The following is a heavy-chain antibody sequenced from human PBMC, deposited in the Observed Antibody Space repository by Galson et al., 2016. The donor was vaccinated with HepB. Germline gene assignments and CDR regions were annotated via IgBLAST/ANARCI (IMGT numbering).Heavy chain of an antibody. V-gene: IGHV3-21*01. CDR3: ARPPEGDRRYFDL. Sequence: SLRLSCAASGFTFSSYYMHWVRQAPGKGLEWVSFISITSGYKYYADSLKGRVTISRDNAKNSLHLQMNSLRAEDTAVYYCARPPEGDRRYFDLWGRGTLVTVSS. CDR2: ISITSGYK. CDR1: GFTFSSYY. D-gene: IGHD3-16*01. J-gene: IGHJ2*01.